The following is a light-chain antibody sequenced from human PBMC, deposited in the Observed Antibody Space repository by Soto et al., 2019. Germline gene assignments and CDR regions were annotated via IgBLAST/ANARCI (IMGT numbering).Light chain of an antibody. CDR2: KAS. Sequence: DIQMTQSPSTLSASVGDRVTITCRASQSIRRCLAWYQQKPGKAPKLLIYKASSLESGVPSRFSGSGSGTAFTLPISSLQPDDFATYYCQQYNSYSPIAFGQGTKVEIK. V-gene: IGKV1-5*03. J-gene: IGKJ1*01. CDR3: QQYNSYSPIA. CDR1: QSIRRC.